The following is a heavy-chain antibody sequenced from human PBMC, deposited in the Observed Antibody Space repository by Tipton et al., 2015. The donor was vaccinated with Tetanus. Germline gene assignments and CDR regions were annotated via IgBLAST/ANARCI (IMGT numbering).Heavy chain of an antibody. Sequence: SLRLSCIASGFTFNNYAMHWVRQAPGKGLEFVSSISSNGGNTYYADSVKARFTISRDNSKNTLYLQMGSLRAEDMGVYHCARAGGVCGDACYLCSWFDYWGQGTLVTVSS. CDR2: ISSNGGNT. V-gene: IGHV3-64*02. CDR3: ARAGGVCGDACYLCSWFDY. CDR1: GFTFNNYA. D-gene: IGHD2-21*02. J-gene: IGHJ4*02.